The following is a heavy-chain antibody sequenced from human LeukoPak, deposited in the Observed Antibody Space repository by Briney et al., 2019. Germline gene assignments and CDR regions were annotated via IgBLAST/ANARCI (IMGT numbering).Heavy chain of an antibody. V-gene: IGHV3-53*01. J-gene: IGHJ3*02. CDR1: GFTVSSNY. CDR2: IYSGGST. Sequence: PGGSLRLSCAASGFTVSSNYMSWVRQAPGKGLEWVSVIYSGGSTYYADSVKGRFTISRDNSKNTLYPQMNSLRAEDTAVYYCARKWAFVGPFDIWGQGTMVTVSS. D-gene: IGHD1-26*01. CDR3: ARKWAFVGPFDI.